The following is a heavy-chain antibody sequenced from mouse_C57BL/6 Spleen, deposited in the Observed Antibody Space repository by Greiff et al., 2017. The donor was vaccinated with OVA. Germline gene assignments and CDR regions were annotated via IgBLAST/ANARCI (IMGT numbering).Heavy chain of an antibody. CDR1: GYTFTDYE. Sequence: VQLQQSGAELVRPGASVTLSCKASGYTFTDYEMHWVKQTPVHGLEWIGAIDPETGGTAYNQKFKGKAILTADKSSSTAYMELRSLTSEDSAVYYCTRSTGSSYGLYYFDYWGQGTTLTVSS. D-gene: IGHD1-1*01. CDR2: IDPETGGT. V-gene: IGHV1-15*01. CDR3: TRSTGSSYGLYYFDY. J-gene: IGHJ2*01.